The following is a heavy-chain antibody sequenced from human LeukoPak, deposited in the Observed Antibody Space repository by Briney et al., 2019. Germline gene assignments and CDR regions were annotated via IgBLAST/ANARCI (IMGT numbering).Heavy chain of an antibody. CDR3: ARRVAAAGYYFDY. CDR1: GFTFSDYY. J-gene: IGHJ4*02. CDR2: ISGSSSYT. V-gene: IGHV3-11*06. Sequence: GGSLRRSCAASGFTFSDYYMSWIRQAPGKGLEWVSYISGSSSYTTYADSVKGRFTISRDNAKNSLYLQMNSLRAEDTAVYYCARRVAAAGYYFDYWGQGTLVTVSS. D-gene: IGHD6-13*01.